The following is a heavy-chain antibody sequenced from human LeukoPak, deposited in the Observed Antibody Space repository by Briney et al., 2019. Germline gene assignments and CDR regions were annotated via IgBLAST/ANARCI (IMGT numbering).Heavy chain of an antibody. CDR1: GYTFTSYD. D-gene: IGHD3-10*01. CDR3: AREFYGSGSYYENWFDP. Sequence: GASVKVSCKASGYTFTSYDINWVRQATGQGLEWMGWMNPNSGNTGYAQKFQGRVTMTRNTSISTAYMELSSLRSEDTAVYYCAREFYGSGSYYENWFDPWGQGTLVTVSS. V-gene: IGHV1-8*02. CDR2: MNPNSGNT. J-gene: IGHJ5*02.